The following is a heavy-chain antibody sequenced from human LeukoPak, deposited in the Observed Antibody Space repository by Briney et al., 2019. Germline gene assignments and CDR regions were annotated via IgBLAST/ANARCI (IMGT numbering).Heavy chain of an antibody. CDR1: GFTFSSYN. J-gene: IGHJ4*02. D-gene: IGHD5-18*01. V-gene: IGHV3-7*01. Sequence: GGSLRLSCAASGFTFSSYNMNWVRQAPGKGLEWVANIKQDGSEKYYVDSVKGRFTISRDNAKNSLYLQMNSLRAEDTAVYYCAREGYSYLVYYFDYWGQGTLVTVSS. CDR2: IKQDGSEK. CDR3: AREGYSYLVYYFDY.